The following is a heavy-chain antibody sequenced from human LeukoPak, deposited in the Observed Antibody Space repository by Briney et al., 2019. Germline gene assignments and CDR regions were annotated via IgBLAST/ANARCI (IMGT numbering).Heavy chain of an antibody. CDR1: GYTFTSYS. V-gene: IGHV1-18*01. J-gene: IGHJ4*02. CDR2: ISAYNGNT. D-gene: IGHD3-16*01. Sequence: ASVKVSCKASGYTFTSYSISWVRQAPGQGLEGMGWISAYNGNTNYAQKLQGRATMTTDTSTSTAYMELRSLRSDDTAVYYCARGPRSDWRMITFGGVYFDYWGQGTLVTVSS. CDR3: ARGPRSDWRMITFGGVYFDY.